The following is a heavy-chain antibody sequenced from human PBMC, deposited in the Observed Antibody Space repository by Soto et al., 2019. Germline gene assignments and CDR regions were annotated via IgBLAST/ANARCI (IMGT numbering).Heavy chain of an antibody. CDR2: IYYSGST. D-gene: IGHD6-13*01. CDR1: GGSISSGVYY. V-gene: IGHV4-31*03. J-gene: IGHJ6*02. CDR3: ARAVRSSSWQLPGMDV. Sequence: SETLSLTCTVSGGSISSGVYYWSWIGQHPGKGLEWIGYIYYSGSTYYNPSLKGRVTISVDTSKNQFSLKLSSVTAADTAVYYCARAVRSSSWQLPGMDVWGQGTTVTVSS.